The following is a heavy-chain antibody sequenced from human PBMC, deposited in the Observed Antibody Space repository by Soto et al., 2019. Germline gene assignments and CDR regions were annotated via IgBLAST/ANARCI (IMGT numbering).Heavy chain of an antibody. Sequence: PVRPKRDSYAVAWLTCVGYGGRRILQAPGKGLEWVAVIWYDGSNKYYADSVKGRFTISRDNSKNTLYLQMNSLRAEDTAVYYRAREGYYYDTTRAFDIWGQGTMVTVSS. J-gene: IGHJ3*02. V-gene: IGHV3-33*08. CDR1: WLTCVGYG. CDR2: IWYDGSNK. CDR3: AREGYYYDTTRAFDI. D-gene: IGHD3-22*01.